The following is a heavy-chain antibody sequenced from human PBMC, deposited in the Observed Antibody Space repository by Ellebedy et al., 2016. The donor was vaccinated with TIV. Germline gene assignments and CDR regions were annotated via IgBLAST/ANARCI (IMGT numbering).Heavy chain of an antibody. CDR1: GFTFSSYG. J-gene: IGHJ6*02. Sequence: GESLKISXAASGFTFSSYGMHWVRQAPGKGLEWVAVIWYDGSNKYYADSVKGRFTISRDNSKNTLYLQMNSLRAEDTAVYYCAREKSIAVDWGYYYYYGMDVWGQGTTVTVSS. D-gene: IGHD6-19*01. CDR2: IWYDGSNK. CDR3: AREKSIAVDWGYYYYYGMDV. V-gene: IGHV3-33*01.